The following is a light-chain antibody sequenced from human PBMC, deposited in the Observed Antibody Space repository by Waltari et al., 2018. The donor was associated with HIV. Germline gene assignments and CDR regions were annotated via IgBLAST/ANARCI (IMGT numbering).Light chain of an antibody. CDR3: ATWDDSLSGPI. CDR1: SSNIGNHY. Sequence: QSVWSQPPSASGTPGQRVTISCSGSSSNIGNHYVYWYQQLPETAPKLLIYRNRQRPSGVPDRFSGSKSDTSASLAISGLRSEDEADYYCATWDDSLSGPIFGGGTKLTVL. J-gene: IGLJ2*01. CDR2: RNR. V-gene: IGLV1-47*01.